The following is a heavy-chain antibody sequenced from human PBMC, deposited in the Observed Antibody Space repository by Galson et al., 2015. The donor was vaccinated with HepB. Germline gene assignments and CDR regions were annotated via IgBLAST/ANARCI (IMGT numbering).Heavy chain of an antibody. Sequence: SLRLSCAASGFTFSNAWMSWVRQAPGKGLEWVGRIKSKTDGGTTDYAAPVKGRFTISRDDSKNTLYLQMNSLKTEDTAVYYCTTQLRFLEWAPPEEYYFDYWGQGTLVTVSS. CDR1: GFTFSNAW. V-gene: IGHV3-15*01. J-gene: IGHJ4*02. D-gene: IGHD3-3*01. CDR2: IKSKTDGGTT. CDR3: TTQLRFLEWAPPEEYYFDY.